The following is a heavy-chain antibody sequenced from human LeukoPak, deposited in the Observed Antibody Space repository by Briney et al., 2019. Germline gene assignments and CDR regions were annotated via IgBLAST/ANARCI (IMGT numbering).Heavy chain of an antibody. J-gene: IGHJ4*02. CDR3: ARGTPLRFLEWYLDY. Sequence: ASVKVSCKASGYTFTGYYMYWVRQAPGQGLEWMGWINPNSGGTNYAQKFQGRVTMTRDTSISTAYMELSRLRSDDTAVYYCARGTPLRFLEWYLDYWGQGTLVTVSS. V-gene: IGHV1-2*02. CDR2: INPNSGGT. D-gene: IGHD3-3*01. CDR1: GYTFTGYY.